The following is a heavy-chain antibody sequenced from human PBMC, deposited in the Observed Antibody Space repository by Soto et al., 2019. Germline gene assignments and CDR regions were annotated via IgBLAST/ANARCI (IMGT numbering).Heavy chain of an antibody. CDR3: ARKISKRMTTVTTVGSTRRAYYGMDV. Sequence: GGSLRLSCAASGFTFSSYAMHWVRQAPGKGLEWVAVISYDGSNKYYADSVKGRFTISRDNSKNTLYLQMNSLRAEDTAVYYCARKISKRMTTVTTVGSTRRAYYGMDVWGQGTTVTVSS. CDR2: ISYDGSNK. CDR1: GFTFSSYA. J-gene: IGHJ6*02. D-gene: IGHD4-4*01. V-gene: IGHV3-30-3*01.